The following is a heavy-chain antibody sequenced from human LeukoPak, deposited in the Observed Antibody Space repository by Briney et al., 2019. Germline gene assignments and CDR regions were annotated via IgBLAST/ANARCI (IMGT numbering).Heavy chain of an antibody. Sequence: SQTLSLTCTVSGGSISSGDYYWSWIRQPPGKGLEWIGYIYYSGSTYYNPSLKSRVTISVDTSKNQFSLKLSSVTAADTAVYYCAREEEVTRIFDYWGQGTLVTVSS. D-gene: IGHD4-11*01. CDR3: AREEEVTRIFDY. CDR1: GGSISSGDYY. V-gene: IGHV4-30-4*08. CDR2: IYYSGST. J-gene: IGHJ4*02.